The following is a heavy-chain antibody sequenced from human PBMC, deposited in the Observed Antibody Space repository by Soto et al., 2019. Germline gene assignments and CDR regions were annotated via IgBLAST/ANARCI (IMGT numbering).Heavy chain of an antibody. CDR1: GLTFSSYS. CDR2: VSNIGVTT. J-gene: IGHJ4*02. CDR3: SKGSAASGWLTHDH. V-gene: IGHV3-23*01. D-gene: IGHD3-10*01. Sequence: PGGSLRLSCSVSGLTFSSYSMSWVRQPPGKGLEWVSDVSNIGVTTNYADFVKGRFTVSRDNSNNTVYLQMNSLRAEDTAVYYCSKGSAASGWLTHDHWGQGTLVTVSS.